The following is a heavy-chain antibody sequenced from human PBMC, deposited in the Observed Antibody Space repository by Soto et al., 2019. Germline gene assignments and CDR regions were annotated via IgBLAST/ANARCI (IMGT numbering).Heavy chain of an antibody. D-gene: IGHD3-16*02. J-gene: IGHJ5*01. Sequence: PSQTLSLTCATSGDSVFSNIAAWNWIRQSPSRGLEWVGRTYYRSKCDNYYAVSVKSRITINPDTSNNQVSLHLTSVTPDDPAVNHCERDTFAVSHSGRYDSFPGAFDTWGQGAMVTVSS. CDR2: TYYRSKCDN. CDR1: GDSVFSNIAA. CDR3: ERDTFAVSHSGRYDSFPGAFDT. V-gene: IGHV6-1*01.